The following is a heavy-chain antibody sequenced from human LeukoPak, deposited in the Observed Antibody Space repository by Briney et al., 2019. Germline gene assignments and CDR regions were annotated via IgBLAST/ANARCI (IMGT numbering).Heavy chain of an antibody. D-gene: IGHD2-15*01. V-gene: IGHV1-2*06. CDR2: IKPHNGDT. CDR1: GYTFTDYH. CDR3: ARDSDFGCSGSSCYSWVY. J-gene: IGHJ4*02. Sequence: GASVKVSCKASGYTFTDYHMHWVRQAPGQGLEWMGRIKPHNGDTDCAQKFQGRVTMTRDTSISTVYMELNSLRSDDTAVYYCARDSDFGCSGSSCYSWVYWGQGTLVTVSS.